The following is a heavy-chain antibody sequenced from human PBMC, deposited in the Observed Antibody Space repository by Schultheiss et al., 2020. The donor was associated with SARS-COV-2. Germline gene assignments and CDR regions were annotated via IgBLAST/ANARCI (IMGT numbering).Heavy chain of an antibody. J-gene: IGHJ6*02. CDR1: GDSVSSNSAA. V-gene: IGHV6-1*01. Sequence: SETLSLTCAIFGDSVSSNSAAWNWIRQSPSRGLEWLGRTYYRSKWYNDYAVSVKSRITINPDTSKNQFSLQLNSVTPEDTAVYYCAREYYSSSPRSIYYYYYGMDVWGQGTTVTVSS. CDR3: AREYYSSSPRSIYYYYYGMDV. D-gene: IGHD6-6*01. CDR2: TYYRSKWYN.